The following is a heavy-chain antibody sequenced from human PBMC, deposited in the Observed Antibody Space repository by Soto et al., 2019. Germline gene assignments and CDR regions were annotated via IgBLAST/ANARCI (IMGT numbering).Heavy chain of an antibody. V-gene: IGHV4-31*03. CDR1: GGSISDGYY. D-gene: IGHD3-22*01. J-gene: IGHJ5*02. CDR2: ISDSGST. CDR3: ARRDRSGYSYWLGT. Sequence: QVQLQESGPGLVKPSQTLSLTCTVSGGSISDGYYWSWIRQHPGKGLEWIGSISDSGSTSYNPSLKSRLTISVDTSKNQFSLNLSSVTAADTAVYYCARRDRSGYSYWLGTWGQGTLVTVSS.